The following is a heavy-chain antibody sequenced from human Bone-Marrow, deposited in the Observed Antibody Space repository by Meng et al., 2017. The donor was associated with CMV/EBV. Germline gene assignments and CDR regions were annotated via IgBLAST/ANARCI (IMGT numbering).Heavy chain of an antibody. V-gene: IGHV1-69*10. CDR1: GGTFSSYA. Sequence: SVKVSCKASGGTFSSYAISWVRQAPGQGLEWMGGIIPILGIANYAQKFQGRVTITADKSTSTAYMELSSLRSEDTAVYYCARSTTIFGVVIMRGGAFDIWGQGTMVTVSS. J-gene: IGHJ3*02. D-gene: IGHD3-3*01. CDR2: IIPILGIA. CDR3: ARSTTIFGVVIMRGGAFDI.